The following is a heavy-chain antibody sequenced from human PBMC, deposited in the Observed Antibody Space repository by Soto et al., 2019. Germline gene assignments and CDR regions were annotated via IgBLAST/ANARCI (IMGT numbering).Heavy chain of an antibody. CDR3: ARVFPARYDSEGYYYYYYGMDV. CDR1: GFTFSSYW. D-gene: IGHD3-16*01. J-gene: IGHJ6*02. Sequence: GGSLRLSCAASGFTFSSYWMHWVRQAPGKGLVWVSRINSDGSSTSYADSVKGRFTISRDNAKNTLYLQMNSLRAEDTAVYYCARVFPARYDSEGYYYYYYGMDVWGQGTTVTVSS. V-gene: IGHV3-74*01. CDR2: INSDGSST.